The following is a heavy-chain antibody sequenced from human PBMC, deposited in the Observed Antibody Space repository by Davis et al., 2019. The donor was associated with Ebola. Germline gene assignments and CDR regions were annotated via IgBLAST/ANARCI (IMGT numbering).Heavy chain of an antibody. CDR1: GFTFDDYT. CDR3: AKDSARIVVVPAANYGMDV. V-gene: IGHV3-43*01. D-gene: IGHD2-2*01. J-gene: IGHJ6*02. Sequence: GESLKISCAASGFTFDDYTMHWVRQAPGKGLEWVSLISWDGGSTYYADSVKGRFTISRDNSKNSLYLQMNSLRTEDTALYYCAKDSARIVVVPAANYGMDVWGQGTTVTVSS. CDR2: ISWDGGST.